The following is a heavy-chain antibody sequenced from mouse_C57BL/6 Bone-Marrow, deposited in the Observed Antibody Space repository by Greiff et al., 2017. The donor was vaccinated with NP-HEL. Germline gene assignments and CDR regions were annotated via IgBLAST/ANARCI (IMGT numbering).Heavy chain of an antibody. J-gene: IGHJ4*01. Sequence: VQLQQSGPVLVKPGASVKMSCKAYGYTFTDYYMNWVKQSHGKSLEWIGVINPYNGGTSYNQKFKGKATLTVDKSSSTAYMELNSLTSEDSAVYYCARIDYGSRYGGYAMDYWGQGTSVTVSA. CDR2: INPYNGGT. D-gene: IGHD1-1*01. CDR3: ARIDYGSRYGGYAMDY. CDR1: GYTFTDYY. V-gene: IGHV1-19*01.